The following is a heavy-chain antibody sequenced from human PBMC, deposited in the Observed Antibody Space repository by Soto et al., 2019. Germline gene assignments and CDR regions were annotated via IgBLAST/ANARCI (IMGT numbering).Heavy chain of an antibody. CDR1: GYSFTSYW. J-gene: IGHJ4*02. CDR2: IYPGDSDT. D-gene: IGHD6-6*01. V-gene: IGHV5-51*01. Sequence: PGESLKISCKGSGYSFTSYWIGWVRQMPGKGLEWIVIIYPGDSDTRYSPSFQGQVTISADKSISTAYLQWSSLKASDTAMYYCARHKKISDRQNYFDYGGQGTQVTVSS. CDR3: ARHKKISDRQNYFDY.